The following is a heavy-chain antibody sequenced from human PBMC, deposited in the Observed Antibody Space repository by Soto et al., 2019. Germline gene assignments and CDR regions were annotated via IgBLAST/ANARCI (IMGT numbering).Heavy chain of an antibody. V-gene: IGHV4-31*03. CDR2: IYYSGST. CDR3: ARGLYSYGLSYYYGMDV. D-gene: IGHD5-18*01. Sequence: SETLSLTCTVSGGSISSGGYYWSWIRQHPGKGLEWIGYIYYSGSTYYNPSLKSRVTISVDTSKNQFSLKLSSVTAADTAVYYCARGLYSYGLSYYYGMDVWGQGTTVTVSS. J-gene: IGHJ6*02. CDR1: GGSISSGGYY.